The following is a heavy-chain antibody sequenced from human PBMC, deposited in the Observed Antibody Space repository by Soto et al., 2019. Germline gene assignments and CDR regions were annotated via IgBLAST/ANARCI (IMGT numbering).Heavy chain of an antibody. Sequence: GGSLRLSCSASGFTFSSYEMNWVRQAPGKGLEWVSYISDSGRTIYYADSVKGRFTVSRDDAQNSVYLQMDSLRAEDTAVYYCARDLLHYDFWSGYSAYFYYGMDVWGPGTTVTVSS. CDR3: ARDLLHYDFWSGYSAYFYYGMDV. CDR1: GFTFSSYE. V-gene: IGHV3-48*03. J-gene: IGHJ6*02. D-gene: IGHD3-3*01. CDR2: ISDSGRTI.